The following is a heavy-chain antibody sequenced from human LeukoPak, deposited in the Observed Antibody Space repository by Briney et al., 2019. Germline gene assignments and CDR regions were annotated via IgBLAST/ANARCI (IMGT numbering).Heavy chain of an antibody. CDR1: GFTFGDYA. CDR3: ARANCVNGVCYHFDY. Sequence: GGSLRLSCTASGFTFGDYAMSWVGQAPGKGLEWVGFIRKKGFGGTTEYAASVKGRFTISRDDSNSVAYLQMNSLKTEDTAVYYCARANCVNGVCYHFDYWGQGTLVTVSS. D-gene: IGHD2-8*01. V-gene: IGHV3-49*04. CDR2: IRKKGFGGTT. J-gene: IGHJ4*02.